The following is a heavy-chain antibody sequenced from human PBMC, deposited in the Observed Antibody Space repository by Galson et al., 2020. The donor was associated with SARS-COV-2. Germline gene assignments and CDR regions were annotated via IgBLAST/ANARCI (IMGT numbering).Heavy chain of an antibody. Sequence: GSLRLSCAASGFTFSSYAMHWVRQAPGKGLEWVAVISYDGSNKYYADSVKGRFTISRDNSKNTLYLQMNSLRAEDTAVYYCAREGGNSIDYWGQGTLVTVSS. CDR3: AREGGNSIDY. CDR1: GFTFSSYA. J-gene: IGHJ4*02. D-gene: IGHD2-21*02. CDR2: ISYDGSNK. V-gene: IGHV3-30-3*01.